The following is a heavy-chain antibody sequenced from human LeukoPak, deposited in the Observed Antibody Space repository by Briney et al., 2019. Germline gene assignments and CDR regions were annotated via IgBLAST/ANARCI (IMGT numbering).Heavy chain of an antibody. CDR1: GFRFSSYA. V-gene: IGHV3-74*01. CDR2: INSDGSST. CDR3: ASSALGYCSSSSCYAGPDY. D-gene: IGHD2-2*01. J-gene: IGHJ4*02. Sequence: PGASLRLSCSASGFRFSSYAMHWVRQAPGKGLVWVSRINSDGSSTNYADSVKGRFTISRDNAKNTLYLRMNSLRAEDTAVYCCASSALGYCSSSSCYAGPDYWGQGTLVTVSS.